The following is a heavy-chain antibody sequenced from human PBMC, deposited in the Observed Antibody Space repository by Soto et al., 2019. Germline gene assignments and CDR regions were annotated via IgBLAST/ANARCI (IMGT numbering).Heavy chain of an antibody. V-gene: IGHV6-1*01. CDR3: AREITVVVVDATPIDAFDI. CDR2: TYYRSKWYN. D-gene: IGHD2-15*01. CDR1: GDSVSSNSAA. J-gene: IGHJ3*02. Sequence: SQTLSLTCAISGDSVSSNSAAWNWIRQSPSRGLEWLGRTYYRSKWYNDYAVSVKSRITINPDTSKNQFSLQLNSVTPEDTAVYYCAREITVVVVDATPIDAFDIWGQGTMVTVS.